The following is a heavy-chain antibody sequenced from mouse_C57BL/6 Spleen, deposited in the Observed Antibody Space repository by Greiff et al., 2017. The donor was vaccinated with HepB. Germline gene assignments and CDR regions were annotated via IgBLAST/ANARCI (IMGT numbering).Heavy chain of an antibody. CDR1: GYTFTSYW. V-gene: IGHV1-50*01. CDR3: AKYLLRFYAMDY. D-gene: IGHD1-1*01. J-gene: IGHJ4*01. Sequence: QVQLQQPGAELVKPGASVKLSCKASGYTFTSYWMQWVKQRPGQGLEWIGEIDPYNSYTNYNQKFKGKATLTVDTSSSTAYMQLSSLTSEDSAVYYCAKYLLRFYAMDYWGQGTSVTVSS. CDR2: IDPYNSYT.